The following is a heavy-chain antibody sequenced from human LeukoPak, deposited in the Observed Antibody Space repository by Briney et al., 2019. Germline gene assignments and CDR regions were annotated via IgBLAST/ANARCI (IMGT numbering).Heavy chain of an antibody. CDR1: GYTFTSYG. CDR3: CFDWSLNDAFDI. D-gene: IGHD3-9*01. V-gene: IGHV1-18*01. J-gene: IGHJ3*02. Sequence: ASVKVSCTASGYTFTSYGISWVRQAPGQGLEWMGWISAYNGNTNYAQKLQGRVTMTTDTSTSTAYMELRSLRSDDTAVYYCCFDWSLNDAFDIWGQGTMVAVSS. CDR2: ISAYNGNT.